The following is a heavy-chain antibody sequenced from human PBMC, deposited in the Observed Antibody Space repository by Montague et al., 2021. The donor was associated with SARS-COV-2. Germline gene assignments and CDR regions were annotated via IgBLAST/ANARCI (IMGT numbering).Heavy chain of an antibody. J-gene: IGHJ6*02. Sequence: SLRLSCAASGFTFSNIWMSWVRQAPGKGLEWVANIKPDESEKNYVDSVKGRFSISRDNAKNSLYLQMDNLRAEDTVIYYCAKNGGAHGLDVWGQGASVSVSS. CDR2: IKPDESEK. V-gene: IGHV3-7*01. CDR3: AKNGGAHGLDV. D-gene: IGHD4-23*01. CDR1: GFTFSNIW.